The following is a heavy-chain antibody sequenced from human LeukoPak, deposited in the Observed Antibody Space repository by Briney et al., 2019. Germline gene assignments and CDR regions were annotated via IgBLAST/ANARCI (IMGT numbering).Heavy chain of an antibody. V-gene: IGHV1-46*01. D-gene: IGHD3-9*01. CDR1: GYTFTSYY. CDR2: INPSGGST. Sequence: ASVKVSCKASGYTFTSYYMHWVRQAPGQGLEWMGIINPSGGSTSYAQKFQGRVTMTRDTSTSTVYMELSSLRSEDTAVYCCARDGGDYDILTGYYDYWGQGTLVTVSS. J-gene: IGHJ4*02. CDR3: ARDGGDYDILTGYYDY.